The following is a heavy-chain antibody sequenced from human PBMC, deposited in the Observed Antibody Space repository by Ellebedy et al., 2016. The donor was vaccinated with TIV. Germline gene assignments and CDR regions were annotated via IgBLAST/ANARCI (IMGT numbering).Heavy chain of an antibody. D-gene: IGHD2-21*02. Sequence: SGPTLVKPKETLTLTCTVSGFSLTNIIMGVSWIRQPPGKALEWLAHIFSNDEKSYSTSLEARLSIYKDTAKSQVVLTVANMDPLDTATYYCVRALKYCGGDCTYKFDFWGQGALVTVSS. CDR3: VRALKYCGGDCTYKFDF. CDR2: IFSNDEK. V-gene: IGHV2-26*01. CDR1: GFSLTNIIMG. J-gene: IGHJ4*02.